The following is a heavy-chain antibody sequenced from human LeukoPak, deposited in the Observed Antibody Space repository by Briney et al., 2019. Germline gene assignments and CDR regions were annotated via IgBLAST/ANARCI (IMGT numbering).Heavy chain of an antibody. J-gene: IGHJ4*02. CDR1: GGSISSGGYY. V-gene: IGHV4-31*03. D-gene: IGHD3-9*01. Sequence: SETLSLTCTVSGGSISSGGYYWSWIHQHPGKGLEWIGYIYYSGSTYYNPSLKSRVTISVDTSKNQFSLKLSSVTAADTAVYYCARGKVDILTGYEEPFDYWGQGTLVTVSS. CDR2: IYYSGST. CDR3: ARGKVDILTGYEEPFDY.